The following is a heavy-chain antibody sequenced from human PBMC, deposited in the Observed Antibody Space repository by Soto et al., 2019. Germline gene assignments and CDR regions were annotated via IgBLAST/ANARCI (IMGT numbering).Heavy chain of an antibody. CDR1: GFTFSSYA. V-gene: IGHV3-23*01. CDR2: ISGSGGST. CDR3: ASRGSGSDYDY. Sequence: EVQLLESGGGLVQPGGSLRLSCAASGFTFSSYAMRWVRQAPGKGLEWVSAISGSGGSTYYADSVKGRFTISRDNSKNTLYRQMNSLRAEDTAVYYCASRGSGSDYDYWGQGTLVTVSS. J-gene: IGHJ4*02. D-gene: IGHD1-26*01.